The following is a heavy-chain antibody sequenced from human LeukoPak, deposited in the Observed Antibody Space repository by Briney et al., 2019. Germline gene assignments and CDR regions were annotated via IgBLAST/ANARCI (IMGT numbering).Heavy chain of an antibody. J-gene: IGHJ2*01. CDR2: IRCDESTE. CDR1: GFTFSSVG. CDR3: AKSPQHWYVDL. V-gene: IGHV3-30*02. Sequence: GGSLRLSCAASGFTFSSVGMHWVRQAPGKGLEWVAFIRCDESTEYYADSVKGRFTISRDNSKNTLYLQMNSLKPDDTAVYYCAKSPQHWYVDLWGRGTLVTVSS.